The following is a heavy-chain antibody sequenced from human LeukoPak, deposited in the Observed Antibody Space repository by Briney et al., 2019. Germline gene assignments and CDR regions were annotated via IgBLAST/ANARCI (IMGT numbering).Heavy chain of an antibody. Sequence: PSETLSLTCAVYGGSFSGYYWSWIRQPPGKGLEWIGEINHSGSTNYNPSPKSRVTISVDTSKNQFSLKLSSVTAADTAVYYCARGQVEWLRFGIYGPWGQGTLVTVSS. CDR2: INHSGST. CDR3: ARGQVEWLRFGIYGP. CDR1: GGSFSGYY. V-gene: IGHV4-34*01. J-gene: IGHJ5*02. D-gene: IGHD5-12*01.